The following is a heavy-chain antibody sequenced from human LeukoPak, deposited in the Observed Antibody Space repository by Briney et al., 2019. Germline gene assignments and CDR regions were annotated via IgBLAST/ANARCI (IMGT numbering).Heavy chain of an antibody. CDR2: IYTSGST. V-gene: IGHV4-61*02. J-gene: IGHJ5*02. Sequence: SQTLSLTCTVSGGSISSGSYYWSWIRQPAGKGLEWIGRIYTSGSTNYNPSLKSRVTISVDTSKNQFSLKLSSVTAADAAVYYCARENYSGSYRWFDPWGQGTLVTVSS. D-gene: IGHD1-26*01. CDR3: ARENYSGSYRWFDP. CDR1: GGSISSGSYY.